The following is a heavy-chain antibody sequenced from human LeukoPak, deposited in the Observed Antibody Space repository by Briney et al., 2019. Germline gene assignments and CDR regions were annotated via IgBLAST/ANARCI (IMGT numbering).Heavy chain of an antibody. CDR3: ARTHSSGWYRPTYYFDY. J-gene: IGHJ4*02. CDR2: ISSSSSYI. D-gene: IGHD6-19*01. Sequence: PGGSLRLSCAASGFTFSSYSMNWVRQAPGKGLEWVSSISSSSSYIYYADSVKGRFTISRDNAKNSLYLQMNSLRAEDTAVYYCARTHSSGWYRPTYYFDYWGQGTLVTVSS. CDR1: GFTFSSYS. V-gene: IGHV3-21*01.